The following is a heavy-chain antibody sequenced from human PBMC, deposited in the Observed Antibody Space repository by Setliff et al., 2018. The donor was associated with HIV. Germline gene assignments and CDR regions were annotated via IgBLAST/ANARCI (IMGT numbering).Heavy chain of an antibody. CDR1: GYTFTEFY. CDR2: IYPNTGGT. V-gene: IGHV1-2*02. Sequence: ASVKVSCKASGYTFTEFYVHWVRQAPGEGLEWIGWIYPNTGGTNYAQKFQGRVTMTRDTSIRTAYMELRMLTSDDTAIYYCTRSTTADWGQGTTVTVSS. CDR3: TRSTTAD. D-gene: IGHD4-17*01. J-gene: IGHJ4*02.